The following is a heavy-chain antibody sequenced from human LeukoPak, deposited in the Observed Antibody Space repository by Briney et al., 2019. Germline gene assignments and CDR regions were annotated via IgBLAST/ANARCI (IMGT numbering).Heavy chain of an antibody. CDR3: LTMIVVVTNS. Sequence: ASVTVSFKASGYTFTDHYIHWVRQAPGQGLEWMGWFNPNSGGADYAQKFQGRVTMTRDTSITTAYMELSSLRSDDTAVYYCLTMIVVVTNSWGQGTLVTVSS. CDR2: FNPNSGGA. CDR1: GYTFTDHY. J-gene: IGHJ4*02. D-gene: IGHD3-22*01. V-gene: IGHV1-2*02.